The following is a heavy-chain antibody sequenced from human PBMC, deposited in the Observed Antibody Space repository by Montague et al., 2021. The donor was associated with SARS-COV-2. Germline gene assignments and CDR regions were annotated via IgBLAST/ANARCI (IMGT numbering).Heavy chain of an antibody. CDR3: AHRSDLWVGPYFDY. D-gene: IGHD2-15*01. V-gene: IGHV2-5*02. Sequence: PALVKPTQTLTLTCTFSGFSLSTSGVGVGWIRQPPGKALEWLALXYWDDDKRYSPSLKSRLTITKDTSKNQVVLTMINMDPVDTATYYCAHRSDLWVGPYFDYWGQGTLVTVSS. CDR2: XYWDDDK. J-gene: IGHJ4*02. CDR1: GFSLSTSGVG.